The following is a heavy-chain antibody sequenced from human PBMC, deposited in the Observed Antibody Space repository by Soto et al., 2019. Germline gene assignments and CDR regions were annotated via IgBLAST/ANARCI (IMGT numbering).Heavy chain of an antibody. D-gene: IGHD2-8*01. CDR2: FDPEDGET. CDR3: ATKTDCTNGVCYRGWYYYGMDV. Sequence: ASVKVSCKVSGYTLTELSMHWVLQAPGKGLEWMGGFDPEDGETIYAQKFQGRVTMTEDTSTDTAYMELSSLRSEDTAVYYCATKTDCTNGVCYRGWYYYGMDVWGQGTTVTVSS. V-gene: IGHV1-24*01. J-gene: IGHJ6*02. CDR1: GYTLTELS.